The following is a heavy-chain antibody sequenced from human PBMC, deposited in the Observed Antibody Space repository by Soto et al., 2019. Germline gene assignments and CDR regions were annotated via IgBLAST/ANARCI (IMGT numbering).Heavy chain of an antibody. D-gene: IGHD6-19*01. CDR2: ISAYNGNT. CDR1: GYTFTSYG. CDR3: ARDVGIAVAGRGFDY. V-gene: IGHV1-18*01. Sequence: ASVKVSCKASGYTFTSYGISWVRQAPGQGLEWMGWISAYNGNTNYAQKLQGRVTMTTDTSTSTAYMELRSLRSDDTAVYYCARDVGIAVAGRGFDYWGQGTLVTSPQ. J-gene: IGHJ4*02.